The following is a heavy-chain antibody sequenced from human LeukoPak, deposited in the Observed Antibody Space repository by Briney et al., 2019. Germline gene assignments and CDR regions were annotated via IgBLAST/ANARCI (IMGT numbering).Heavy chain of an antibody. CDR2: ISGSGGST. V-gene: IGHV3-23*01. Sequence: GGSLRLPCAASGFTFSSYAMSWVRQAPGKGLEWVSAISGSGGSTDYADSVKGRFTIFRDNSKNTLYLQMNSRRAEDTAVYYCAKVLLVGASLDAFDIWGQGTMVTVSS. D-gene: IGHD1-26*01. CDR3: AKVLLVGASLDAFDI. J-gene: IGHJ3*02. CDR1: GFTFSSYA.